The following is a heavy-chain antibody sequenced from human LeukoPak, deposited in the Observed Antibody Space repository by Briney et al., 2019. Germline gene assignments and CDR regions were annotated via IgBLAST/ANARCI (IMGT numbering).Heavy chain of an antibody. CDR2: INHSGST. J-gene: IGHJ4*02. CDR3: ARELEVLRYFDY. D-gene: IGHD3-9*01. V-gene: IGHV4-34*01. Sequence: SETLSLTCAVYGGSFSGYYWSWIRQPPGKGLEWIGEINHSGSTNYNPSLKSRVTISVDTSKNQFSLKLSSVTAADTAVYYCARELEVLRYFDYWGQGTLVTVSS. CDR1: GGSFSGYY.